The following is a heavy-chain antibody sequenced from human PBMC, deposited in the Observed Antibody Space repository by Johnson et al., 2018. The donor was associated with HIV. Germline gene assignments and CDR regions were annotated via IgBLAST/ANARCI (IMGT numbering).Heavy chain of an antibody. CDR3: AKEGGELLLDAFDI. Sequence: QVQLVDSGGGVVQPGGSLRLSCAASGFTFSSYGMPWVCQAPGKGLEGVACIRHDGSNKYYADSVKGRFTISRDNSKNTLYLQMNSLRAEDTAVYYCAKEGGELLLDAFDIWGQGTMVTVSS. CDR2: IRHDGSNK. V-gene: IGHV3-30*02. CDR1: GFTFSSYG. D-gene: IGHD1-26*01. J-gene: IGHJ3*02.